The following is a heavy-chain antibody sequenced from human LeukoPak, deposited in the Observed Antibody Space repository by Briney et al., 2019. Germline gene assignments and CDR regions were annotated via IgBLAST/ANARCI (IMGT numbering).Heavy chain of an antibody. CDR1: GFTFSSYA. Sequence: GGSLRLSCAASGFTFSSYAMSWVRQAPGKGLEWVSAISGSGGSTYYADSVKGRFTISRDNSKNTLHLQMNSLRAVDTAVYYCAKDLLLYYYDSSGYRGEFDYWGQGTLVTVSS. V-gene: IGHV3-23*01. D-gene: IGHD3-22*01. CDR2: ISGSGGST. CDR3: AKDLLLYYYDSSGYRGEFDY. J-gene: IGHJ4*02.